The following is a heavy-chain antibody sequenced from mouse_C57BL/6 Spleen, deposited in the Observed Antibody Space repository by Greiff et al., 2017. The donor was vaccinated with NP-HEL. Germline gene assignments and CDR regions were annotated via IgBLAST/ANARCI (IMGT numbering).Heavy chain of an antibody. CDR1: GYTFTSYW. J-gene: IGHJ3*01. Sequence: VQLQQPGAELVKPGASVKVSCKASGYTFTSYWMHWVKQRPGQGLEWIGRIHPSDSDTNYNQKFKGKATLTVDKSSSTAYMQLSSLTSEDSAVYYCAIGPHYGNYEAYWGQGTLVTVSA. D-gene: IGHD2-1*01. CDR2: IHPSDSDT. CDR3: AIGPHYGNYEAY. V-gene: IGHV1-74*01.